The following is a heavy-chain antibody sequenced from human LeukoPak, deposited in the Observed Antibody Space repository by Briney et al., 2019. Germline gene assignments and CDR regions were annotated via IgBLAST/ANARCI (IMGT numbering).Heavy chain of an antibody. CDR1: GTSLSLFH. CDR3: ARDPGIAAAGTVDAAPGLNYFDY. Sequence: SETLSLTCTVSGTSLSLFHWTWFRQPAGKRPEWIGLIYTNGATTLNPSLKGRVAMSVDLAKNQLFLKLASVTAADTAVYYCARDPGIAAAGTVDAAPGLNYFDYWGQGTLVTVSS. J-gene: IGHJ4*02. CDR2: IYTNGAT. D-gene: IGHD6-13*01. V-gene: IGHV4-4*07.